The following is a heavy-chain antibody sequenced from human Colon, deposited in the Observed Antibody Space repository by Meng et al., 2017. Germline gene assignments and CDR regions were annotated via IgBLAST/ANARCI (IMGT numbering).Heavy chain of an antibody. CDR2: MFHSGTT. J-gene: IGHJ4*02. CDR3: ARLIAGWPFYFDY. CDR1: GGSVSSGSHY. V-gene: IGHV4-61*01. Sequence: VQSQEAGPGLVRPSETLSLTCNVSGGSVSSGSHYWSWIRQPPGKGLEWIGYMFHSGTTKYNPSLKSRVSMSVDTTKNQFYLKLTSVTVADTAVFYCARLIAGWPFYFDYWGQGILVTVSS. D-gene: IGHD6-19*01.